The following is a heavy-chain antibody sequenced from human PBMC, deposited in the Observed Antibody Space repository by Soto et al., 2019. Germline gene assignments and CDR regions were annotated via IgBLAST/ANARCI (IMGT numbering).Heavy chain of an antibody. CDR1: VLPFSNYA. Sequence: PGGSLRLSCAASVLPFSNYAMTWVRQAPGKGLEWVSIISASGYSAYYGGAVKGRFTTSRDNSRSTLYLQMNGLRAEDTAVYYCAKGDLLWDPFDLWGQGTLVTVSS. CDR3: AKGDLLWDPFDL. J-gene: IGHJ4*02. CDR2: ISASGYSA. D-gene: IGHD3-16*01. V-gene: IGHV3-23*01.